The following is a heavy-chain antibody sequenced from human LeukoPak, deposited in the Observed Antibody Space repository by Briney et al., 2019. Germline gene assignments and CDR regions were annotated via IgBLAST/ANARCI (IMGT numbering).Heavy chain of an antibody. V-gene: IGHV3-13*01. CDR1: GFTFSSYD. CDR2: IGPAGGT. D-gene: IGHD2-8*01. CDR3: VRVMYGSLGSYGMDV. Sequence: GGSLRLSCAASGFTFSSYDMHWVRQPTGKGLEWVSAIGPAGGTYYSDSVKGRFTISRENAKNSLSLQMNSLRAGDTAVYFCVRVMYGSLGSYGMDVWGQGTTVSVS. J-gene: IGHJ6*02.